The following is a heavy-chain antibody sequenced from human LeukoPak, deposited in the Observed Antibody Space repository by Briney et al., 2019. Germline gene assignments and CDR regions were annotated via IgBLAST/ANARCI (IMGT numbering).Heavy chain of an antibody. J-gene: IGHJ4*02. D-gene: IGHD3-9*01. CDR2: INHSGST. CDR1: GGSFSGYY. V-gene: IGHV4-34*01. Sequence: SETLSLTCAVYGGSFSGYYWSWIRQPPGKGLEWIGEINHSGSTYYNPSLKSRVTISVDTSKNQFSLKLSSVTAADTAVYYCARWIRYFDWWEKTDYWGQGTLVTVSS. CDR3: ARWIRYFDWWEKTDY.